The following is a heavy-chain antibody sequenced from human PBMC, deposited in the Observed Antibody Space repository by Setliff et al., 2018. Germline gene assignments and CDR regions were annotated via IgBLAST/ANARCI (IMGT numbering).Heavy chain of an antibody. V-gene: IGHV3-7*01. CDR3: FGAGTCSY. Sequence: GGSLRLSCAASGFTVSSNYMSWVRQAPGKGLEWLASINPHGSEKYYADSVKGRFTISRDNAKNSLSLQMNNLRTEDTAVYYCFGAGTCSYWGQGTLVTVSS. CDR2: INPHGSEK. J-gene: IGHJ4*02. CDR1: GFTVSSNY. D-gene: IGHD3-10*01.